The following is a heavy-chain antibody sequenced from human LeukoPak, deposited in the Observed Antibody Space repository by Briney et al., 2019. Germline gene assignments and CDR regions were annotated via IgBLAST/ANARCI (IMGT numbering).Heavy chain of an antibody. Sequence: KPSATLSPTWAVSARSSSSSYRSWIRQPPGKGLSWTWYTYDSGSTNYNPSLKSRVTISVDTSKNQFSLTLSSVTAADTAVYYCARVAYDFWSGYLGAFWFDPWGQGTLVTVSS. D-gene: IGHD3-3*01. V-gene: IGHV4-59*01. J-gene: IGHJ5*02. CDR2: TYDSGST. CDR1: ARSSSSSY. CDR3: ARVAYDFWSGYLGAFWFDP.